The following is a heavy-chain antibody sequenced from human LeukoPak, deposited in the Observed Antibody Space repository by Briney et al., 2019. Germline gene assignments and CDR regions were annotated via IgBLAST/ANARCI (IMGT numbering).Heavy chain of an antibody. V-gene: IGHV3-21*01. CDR3: AKDGVLWFGETYYFDY. J-gene: IGHJ4*02. CDR2: ISSSSSYI. CDR1: GFTFSSYS. Sequence: GGSLRLSCAASGFTFSSYSMNWVRQAPGKGLEWVSSISSSSSYIYYADSVKGRFTISRDNAKNSLYLQMNSLRAEDTAVYYCAKDGVLWFGETYYFDYWGQGTLVTVSS. D-gene: IGHD3-10*01.